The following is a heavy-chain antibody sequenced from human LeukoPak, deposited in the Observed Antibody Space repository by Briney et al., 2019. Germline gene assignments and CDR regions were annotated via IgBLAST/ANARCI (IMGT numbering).Heavy chain of an antibody. Sequence: PGGSLRLSCAASGVSVSSNFMIWVRQAPGKGLEWVSLIYSGGETSYADPVKGRFSISRDNSKNTLYLQMSSLRVEDTAVYYCTRDPPAVAINTYAWGQGTLVTVSS. CDR1: GVSVSSNF. V-gene: IGHV3-66*01. CDR2: IYSGGET. CDR3: TRDPPAVAINTYA. J-gene: IGHJ5*02. D-gene: IGHD6-13*01.